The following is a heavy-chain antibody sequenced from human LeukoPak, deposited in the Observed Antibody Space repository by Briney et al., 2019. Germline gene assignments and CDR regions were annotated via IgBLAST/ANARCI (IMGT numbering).Heavy chain of an antibody. V-gene: IGHV3-23*01. Sequence: GGSLRLSRAASGFTFSSYAMSWVRQAPGKGLEWVSAISGSGGSTYYADSVKGRFTISRDNSKNTLYLQMNSLRAEDTAVYYCAKDYGSGSYPLRGFDYWGQGTLVTVSS. CDR2: ISGSGGST. J-gene: IGHJ4*02. CDR1: GFTFSSYA. CDR3: AKDYGSGSYPLRGFDY. D-gene: IGHD3-10*01.